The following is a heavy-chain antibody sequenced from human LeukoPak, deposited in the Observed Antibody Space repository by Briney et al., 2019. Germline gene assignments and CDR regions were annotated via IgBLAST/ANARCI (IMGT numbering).Heavy chain of an antibody. CDR1: GDSISSGPYY. D-gene: IGHD3-22*01. V-gene: IGHV4-39*01. CDR2: IYYGENT. J-gene: IGHJ4*02. CDR3: ARRDDSSGYHKIFDY. Sequence: PSETLSFTCTVSGDSISSGPYYWGWIRQPPGKGLEWIGNIYYGENTYYNPSLKSRVTISIDTSNNQFYLKLSSLTAADTAVYYCARRDDSSGYHKIFDYWGQGTLVTVSS.